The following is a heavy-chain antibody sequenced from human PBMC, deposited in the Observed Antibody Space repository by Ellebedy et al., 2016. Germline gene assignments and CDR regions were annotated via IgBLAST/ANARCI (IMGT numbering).Heavy chain of an antibody. Sequence: GGSLRLXXAASGFTFSNAWMNWVRQSPGKGLEWVGRIKSKTDGETTDYAAPVKGRFTVSRDDSKTTLYLQMNSLKIEDTAVYYCSTLIYGSGDWGQGTLVTVSS. J-gene: IGHJ4*02. CDR1: GFTFSNAW. CDR3: STLIYGSGD. CDR2: IKSKTDGETT. V-gene: IGHV3-15*01. D-gene: IGHD3-10*01.